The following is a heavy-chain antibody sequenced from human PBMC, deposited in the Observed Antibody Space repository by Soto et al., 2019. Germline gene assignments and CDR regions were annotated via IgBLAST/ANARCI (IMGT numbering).Heavy chain of an antibody. CDR2: IIPIFGTA. Sequence: ASVKVSCKASGGTFSSYAISWVRQAPGQGLEWMGGIIPIFGTANYAQKFQGRVTITADESTSTAYMELSSLRSEDTAVYYCARDRPRALETLDYYDSSGYYYYLDYWGQGTLVTVSS. CDR1: GGTFSSYA. D-gene: IGHD3-22*01. CDR3: ARDRPRALETLDYYDSSGYYYYLDY. V-gene: IGHV1-69*13. J-gene: IGHJ4*02.